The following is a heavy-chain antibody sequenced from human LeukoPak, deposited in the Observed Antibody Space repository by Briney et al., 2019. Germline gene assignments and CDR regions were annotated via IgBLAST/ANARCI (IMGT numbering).Heavy chain of an antibody. Sequence: SETLSLTCAVYGGSFSGYYWSWIRQPPGKGLEWIGEINHSGSTNYNPSLKSRVTISVDTSKNQFSLKLSSVTAADTAVYYCARDRRIAARRSLDYWGQGTLVTVSS. D-gene: IGHD6-13*01. J-gene: IGHJ4*02. CDR2: INHSGST. CDR3: ARDRRIAARRSLDY. V-gene: IGHV4-34*01. CDR1: GGSFSGYY.